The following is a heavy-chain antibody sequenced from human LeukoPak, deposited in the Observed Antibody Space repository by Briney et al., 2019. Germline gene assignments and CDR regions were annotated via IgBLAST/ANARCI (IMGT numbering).Heavy chain of an antibody. CDR3: ARTANSSPRGWFDP. Sequence: ASVKVSCKASGGTFSSYAISWVRQAPGQGLEWMGGIIPIFGTANYAQKFQGRVTITADESTSTAYMELSSLRSEDTAVYYCARTANSSPRGWFDPRGQGTLVTVSS. J-gene: IGHJ5*02. D-gene: IGHD6-13*01. CDR2: IIPIFGTA. CDR1: GGTFSSYA. V-gene: IGHV1-69*13.